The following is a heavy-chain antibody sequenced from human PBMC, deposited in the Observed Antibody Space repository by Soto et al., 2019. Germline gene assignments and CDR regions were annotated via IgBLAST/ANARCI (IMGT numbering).Heavy chain of an antibody. Sequence: SPTLSLTCAISGDSVSSNSAAWNWIRQSPSRGLEWLGRTYYRSKWYNDYAVSVKSRITINPDTSKNQFSLQLNSVTPEDTAVYYCAREGGDGYNSYYYYYGMDVWGQGTTVTVSS. CDR1: GDSVSSNSAA. V-gene: IGHV6-1*01. CDR2: TYYRSKWYN. D-gene: IGHD5-12*01. J-gene: IGHJ6*02. CDR3: AREGGDGYNSYYYYYGMDV.